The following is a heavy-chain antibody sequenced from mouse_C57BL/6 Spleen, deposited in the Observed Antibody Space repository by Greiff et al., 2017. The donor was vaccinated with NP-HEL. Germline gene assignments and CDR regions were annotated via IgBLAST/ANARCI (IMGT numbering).Heavy chain of an antibody. D-gene: IGHD1-1*01. CDR3: ARGGSTFAY. V-gene: IGHV5-17*01. CDR1: GFTFSDYG. Sequence: EVQLVESGGGLVKPGGSLKLSCAASGFTFSDYGMHWVRQAPEKGLEWVAYISSGSSTIYYADTVKGRFTISRDNAKNTLCLQMTSLRSEDTAMYYCARGGSTFAYWGQGTLVTVSA. J-gene: IGHJ3*01. CDR2: ISSGSSTI.